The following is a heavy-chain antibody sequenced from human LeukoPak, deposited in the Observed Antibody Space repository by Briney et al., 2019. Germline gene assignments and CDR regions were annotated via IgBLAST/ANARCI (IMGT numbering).Heavy chain of an antibody. CDR3: VRDPGWLQVDY. J-gene: IGHJ4*02. Sequence: ASVKVSCKASGYTFTDYYIHWLRQAPGQGLEWMGWIHPPSGGTNYAEKLQGRVTMTRDTSISTAYMELTRLTSDDAGVYYCVRDPGWLQVDYWGQGTLLTVSS. CDR1: GYTFTDYY. D-gene: IGHD5-24*01. CDR2: IHPPSGGT. V-gene: IGHV1-2*02.